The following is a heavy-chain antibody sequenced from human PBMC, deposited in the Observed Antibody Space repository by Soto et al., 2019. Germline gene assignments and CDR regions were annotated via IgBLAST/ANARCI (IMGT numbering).Heavy chain of an antibody. CDR3: AIPSGLTVTGPDY. J-gene: IGHJ4*02. CDR1: GFTFSSYA. V-gene: IGHV3-23*01. D-gene: IGHD6-19*01. CDR2: ISYSGVST. Sequence: GGSLRLSCAASGFTFSSYAMTWVRQAPGKGLEWVSAISYSGVSTYYADSVKGRFTISRDSSKNTLYLQMNSLRAEDTAVYYCAIPSGLTVTGPDYWGQGTLVTVSS.